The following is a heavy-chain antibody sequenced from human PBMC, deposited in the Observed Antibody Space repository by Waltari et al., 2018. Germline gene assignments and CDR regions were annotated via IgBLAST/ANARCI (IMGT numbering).Heavy chain of an antibody. CDR2: INHSGST. CDR3: ARSLHIFRAAAGMFDY. CDR1: GGSFSGYY. V-gene: IGHV4-34*01. Sequence: QVQLQQWGAGLLKPSETLSLTCAVYGGSFSGYYWSWSRQPPGKGLEWIGEINHSGSTNYNPSLKSRVTISVDTSKNQFSLKLSAVTAADTSVYYCARSLHIFRAAAGMFDYWGQGSLVTVSS. D-gene: IGHD6-13*01. J-gene: IGHJ4*02.